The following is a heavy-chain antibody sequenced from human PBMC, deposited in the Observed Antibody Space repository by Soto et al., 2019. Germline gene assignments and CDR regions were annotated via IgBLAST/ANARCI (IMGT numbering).Heavy chain of an antibody. CDR2: ISGSGGST. V-gene: IGHV3-23*01. J-gene: IGHJ6*03. CDR1: GFTFSSYA. Sequence: PGGSLRLSCAASGFTFSSYAMSWVRQAPGKGLEWVSAISGSGGSTYYADSVKGRFTIPRDNSKNTLYLQMNSLRAEDTAVYYCAKWGYCSGGSCSTGGYYYYYYMDVWGKGTTVTVSS. CDR3: AKWGYCSGGSCSTGGYYYYYYMDV. D-gene: IGHD2-15*01.